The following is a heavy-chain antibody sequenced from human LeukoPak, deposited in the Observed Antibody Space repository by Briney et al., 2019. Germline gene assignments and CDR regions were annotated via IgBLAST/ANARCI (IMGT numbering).Heavy chain of an antibody. J-gene: IGHJ4*02. V-gene: IGHV1-2*02. CDR1: GYTFTGYY. CDR3: ARAITMIVVVIGY. D-gene: IGHD3-22*01. Sequence: GASVKVSCKASGYTFTGYYMHWVRQAPGQGLEWMGWINPNSGGTNYAQKFQGRVTMTRDTSISTAYMELSRLRSDDTAVYYCARAITMIVVVIGYWGQGTLVTVSS. CDR2: INPNSGGT.